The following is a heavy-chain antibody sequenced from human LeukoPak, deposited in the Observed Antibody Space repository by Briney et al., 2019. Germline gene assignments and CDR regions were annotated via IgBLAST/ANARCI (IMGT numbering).Heavy chain of an antibody. V-gene: IGHV3-7*01. CDR3: ARAGQWLVHWYFDY. CDR1: GFTFSNYW. D-gene: IGHD6-19*01. J-gene: IGHJ4*02. Sequence: GGSLRLSRAASGFTFSNYWMTWVRQAPGKGLEWVANIKQDGGEKYYVDSVKGRFTISRDNAKNSLYLQMNSLRAEDTAVYYCARAGQWLVHWYFDYWGQGTLVTVSS. CDR2: IKQDGGEK.